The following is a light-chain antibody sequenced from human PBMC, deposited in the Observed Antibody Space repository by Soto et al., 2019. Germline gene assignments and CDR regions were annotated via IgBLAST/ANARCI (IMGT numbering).Light chain of an antibody. CDR1: SSDVGGYNY. V-gene: IGLV2-8*01. CDR3: SSYAGSNNYV. J-gene: IGLJ1*01. CDR2: EVS. Sequence: QSALTQPPSASGSPGQSVTISCTGTSSDVGGYNYVSWYQQHPGRAPKLMIYEVSKRPLGVPDRFSGSKSGNTASLTVSGLQAEDEADYYCSSYAGSNNYVFGPGTKVTVL.